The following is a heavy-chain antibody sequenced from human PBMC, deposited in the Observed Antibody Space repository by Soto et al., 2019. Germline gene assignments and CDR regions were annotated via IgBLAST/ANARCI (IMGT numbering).Heavy chain of an antibody. CDR2: IYPGDSDT. D-gene: IGHD3-16*02. CDR3: ARQSQEDYIWGSYRAFDI. V-gene: IGHV5-51*01. CDR1: GYSFTSYW. J-gene: IGHJ3*02. Sequence: GESLKISCQGSGYSFTSYWIGWVRQMPGKGLEWMGIIYPGDSDTRYSPSFQGQVTISTDKSISTAYLQWSSLKASDTAMYYCARQSQEDYIWGSYRAFDIWGQGTMVTVSS.